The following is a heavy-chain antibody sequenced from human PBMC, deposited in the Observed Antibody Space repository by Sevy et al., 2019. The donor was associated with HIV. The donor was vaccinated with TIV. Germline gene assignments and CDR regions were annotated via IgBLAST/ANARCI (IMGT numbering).Heavy chain of an antibody. CDR2: ISPYNGNT. CDR1: GYTFTSYG. CDR3: ARGYIWDDILTGYFDY. J-gene: IGHJ4*02. V-gene: IGHV1-18*01. D-gene: IGHD3-9*01. Sequence: ASVKVSCKASGYTFTSYGISWVRQAPGQGLEWMGWISPYNGNTNYAQKLQGRVTMTTDTSTSTGYMELRSLRSDDTAVYYCARGYIWDDILTGYFDYWGQGTLVTVSS.